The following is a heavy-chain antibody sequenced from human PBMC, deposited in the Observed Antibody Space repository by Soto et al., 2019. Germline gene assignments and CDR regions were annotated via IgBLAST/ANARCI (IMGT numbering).Heavy chain of an antibody. V-gene: IGHV3-23*01. Sequence: EVLLLESGGGLVQPGGSLRLSCEASGFSFSSFAMNWVRQAPGKGLEWVSAIGDSGASTYYADSVKGRFTISRDNSRNTLYLQLTSRSAEDTAVYYCAKGVELDVWGNGTTVTVSS. D-gene: IGHD1-26*01. J-gene: IGHJ6*04. CDR1: GFSFSSFA. CDR3: AKGVELDV. CDR2: IGDSGAST.